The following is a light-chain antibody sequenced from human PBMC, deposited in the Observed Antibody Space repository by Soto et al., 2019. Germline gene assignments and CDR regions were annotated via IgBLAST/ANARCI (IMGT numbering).Light chain of an antibody. CDR3: QHYYTYPWT. CDR2: AAS. CDR1: QGISSS. Sequence: AIRMTQSPSSFSASTGDRVTITCRASQGISSSLAWYQQKPGKAPKLLISAASTLQSGVPSRVSGSGSATDFTLTVSGLQSEDSATYYCQHYYTYPWTFGQGTKVEIK. V-gene: IGKV1-8*01. J-gene: IGKJ1*01.